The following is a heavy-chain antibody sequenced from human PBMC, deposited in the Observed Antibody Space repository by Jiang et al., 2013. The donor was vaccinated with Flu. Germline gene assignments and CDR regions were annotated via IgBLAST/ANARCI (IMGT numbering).Heavy chain of an antibody. CDR3: ARAVRGVSSYIYYCYGMDV. Sequence: GSGLVKPSETLSLTCTVSGGSISSYYWSWIRQPAGKGLEWIGRIYTSGSTNYNPSLKSRVTMSVDTSKNQFSLKLSSVTAADTAVYYCARAVRGVSSYIYYCYGMDVWGQGTTVTVSS. V-gene: IGHV4-4*07. J-gene: IGHJ6*02. CDR2: IYTSGST. CDR1: GGSISSYY. D-gene: IGHD3-10*01.